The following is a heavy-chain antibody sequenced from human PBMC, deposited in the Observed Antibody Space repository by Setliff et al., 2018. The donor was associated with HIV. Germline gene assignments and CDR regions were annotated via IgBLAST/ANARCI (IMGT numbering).Heavy chain of an antibody. D-gene: IGHD3-22*01. CDR1: GGTLSSYA. CDR2: IIPIFGAA. J-gene: IGHJ3*02. CDR3: ATRAYDSRGYLRSRVSGAAFDI. V-gene: IGHV1-69*05. Sequence: SVKVSCKASGGTLSSYAISWVRQAPGQGLEWMGGIIPIFGAANYAQKFQGRVTITTDASTSAVYMELSSLRSEDTAVYYCATRAYDSRGYLRSRVSGAAFDIWGQGTMVTVSS.